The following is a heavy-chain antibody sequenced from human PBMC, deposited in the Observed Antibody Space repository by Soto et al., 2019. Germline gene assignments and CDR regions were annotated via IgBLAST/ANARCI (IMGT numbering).Heavy chain of an antibody. J-gene: IGHJ4*02. CDR2: ISYDGSNK. CDR3: ARGQLGKGLDY. D-gene: IGHD6-6*01. Sequence: PGGSLRLSCAASGFTFSSYAMHWVRQAPGKGLEWVAVISYDGSNKYYADSVKGRFTISRDNSKNTLYLQMDSLRAEDTAVYYCARGQLGKGLDYWGQGTLVTVSS. CDR1: GFTFSSYA. V-gene: IGHV3-30-3*01.